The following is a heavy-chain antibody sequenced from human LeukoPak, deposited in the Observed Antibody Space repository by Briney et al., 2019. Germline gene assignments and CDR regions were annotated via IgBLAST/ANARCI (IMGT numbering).Heavy chain of an antibody. CDR1: GFTLSSYA. Sequence: GGSLRLSCAVSGFTLSSYAMSWVRQAPGKGLEWVSVISGSGGSKYYADSVKGRFTVSRDNSKNTLYLQMNSLRAEDTAVYYCAKEKSQGGGNSLGFFDYWGQGTLVTVSS. CDR2: ISGSGGSK. CDR3: AKEKSQGGGNSLGFFDY. V-gene: IGHV3-23*01. D-gene: IGHD4-23*01. J-gene: IGHJ4*02.